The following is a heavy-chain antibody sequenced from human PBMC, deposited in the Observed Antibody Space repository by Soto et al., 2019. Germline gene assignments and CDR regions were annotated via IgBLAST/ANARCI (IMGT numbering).Heavy chain of an antibody. V-gene: IGHV3-9*01. CDR1: GFTFDDYA. J-gene: IGHJ5*02. D-gene: IGHD2-2*01. Sequence: EVQLVESGGGWVQPGRSLRLSCAASGFTFDDYAMYWVRQAPGKGLEWVSSINWNSVRIAYADSVKGRFTISRDNAKMSLYLQMTSLRAEDTAFYYCAKGPYSTSSGGRFDPWGQGTLVTVSS. CDR2: INWNSVRI. CDR3: AKGPYSTSSGGRFDP.